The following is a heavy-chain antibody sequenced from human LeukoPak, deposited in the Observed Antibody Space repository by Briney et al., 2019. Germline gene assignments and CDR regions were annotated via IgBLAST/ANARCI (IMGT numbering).Heavy chain of an antibody. CDR3: ARDGLYSSGWYGY. Sequence: GGSLRLSCVASGFIFSNYGIHWVRQAPGKGLEWVAVISYDGSSKYYADSVKGRLTISRDNSKNTLYLQMNSLRAEDTAVYYCARDGLYSSGWYGYWGQGTLVTVSS. J-gene: IGHJ4*02. CDR1: GFIFSNYG. CDR2: ISYDGSSK. D-gene: IGHD6-19*01. V-gene: IGHV3-30*03.